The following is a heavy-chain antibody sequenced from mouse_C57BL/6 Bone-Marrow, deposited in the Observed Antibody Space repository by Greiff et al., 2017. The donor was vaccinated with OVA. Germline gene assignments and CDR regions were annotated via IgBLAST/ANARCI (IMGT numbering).Heavy chain of an antibody. CDR2: IFPGSGST. CDR1: GYTFTDYY. D-gene: IGHD2-12*01. V-gene: IGHV1-75*01. J-gene: IGHJ1*03. Sequence: QVQLKQSGPELVKPGASVKISCKASGYTFTDYYINWVKQRPGQGLEWIGWIFPGSGSTYYNEKFKGKATLTVDKSSSTAYMLLSSLTSEDSAVYYCARRRIPCYWGYFDVWGTGTTVTVSS. CDR3: ARRRIPCYWGYFDV.